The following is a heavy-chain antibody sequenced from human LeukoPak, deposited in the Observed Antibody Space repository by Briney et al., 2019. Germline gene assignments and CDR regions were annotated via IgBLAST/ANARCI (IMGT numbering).Heavy chain of an antibody. V-gene: IGHV4-4*02. CDR2: IYHSGST. CDR3: ASKIAAAGKKFNWFDP. CDR1: SGSISSSNW. Sequence: SETLSLTCAVSSGSISSSNWWSWVRQPPGKGLEWIGEIYHSGSTNYNPSLKSRVTMSVDKSKNQFSLKLSSVTAADTAVYYCASKIAAAGKKFNWFDPWGQGTLVTVSS. J-gene: IGHJ5*02. D-gene: IGHD6-13*01.